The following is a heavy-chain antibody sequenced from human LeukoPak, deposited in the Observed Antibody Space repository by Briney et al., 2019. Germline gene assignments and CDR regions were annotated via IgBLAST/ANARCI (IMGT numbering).Heavy chain of an antibody. D-gene: IGHD3-10*01. V-gene: IGHV3-21*01. CDR2: ISRSSSYI. CDR3: ARGGSSELLSFGDLSVLDP. Sequence: PGGSLRLSCAASGFTFSSYSMNWVRQAPGKGLEWVSSISRSSSYIYYADSVKGRFTISRDNAKNSLYLQMNSLRAEDTAVYYCARGGSSELLSFGDLSVLDPWGQGTLVTVSS. J-gene: IGHJ5*02. CDR1: GFTFSSYS.